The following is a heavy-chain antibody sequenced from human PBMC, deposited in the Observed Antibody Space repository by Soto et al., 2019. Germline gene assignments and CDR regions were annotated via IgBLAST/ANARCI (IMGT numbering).Heavy chain of an antibody. D-gene: IGHD2-15*01. V-gene: IGHV3-23*01. Sequence: PGGSLRLSCAASGFTFSTYAMSWVRQAPGKGLEWVSTISGSGGSTYYADSVKGRFAISRDNSKNTLYLQMNSLRAEDTAVYYCAKDHGRVGNCGGGSCSLAFDIWGQGTMVTVSS. CDR3: AKDHGRVGNCGGGSCSLAFDI. J-gene: IGHJ3*02. CDR1: GFTFSTYA. CDR2: ISGSGGST.